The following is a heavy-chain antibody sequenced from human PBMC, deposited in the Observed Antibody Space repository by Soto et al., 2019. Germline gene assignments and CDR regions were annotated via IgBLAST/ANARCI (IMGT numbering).Heavy chain of an antibody. D-gene: IGHD1-7*01. J-gene: IGHJ4*02. CDR2: IIPILGIA. V-gene: IGHV1-69*08. CDR1: GGTFSSYT. CDR3: AGDNADWNYDY. Sequence: QVQLVQSGAEVKKPGSSVKVSCKASGGTFSSYTISWVRQAPGQGLEWMGRIIPILGIANYAQKFQGRVTINADKSTSTAYMELSSLRSEDTAVYYCAGDNADWNYDYWGQGTLVTVSS.